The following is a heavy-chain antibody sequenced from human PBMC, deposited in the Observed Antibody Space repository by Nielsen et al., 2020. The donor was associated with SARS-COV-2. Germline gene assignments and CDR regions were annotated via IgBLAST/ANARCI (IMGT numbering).Heavy chain of an antibody. V-gene: IGHV4-30-4*01. CDR1: GGSISSSSYY. Sequence: SETLSLTCTVSGGSISSSSYYWSWIRQPPGKGLEWIGYIYYSGSTYYNPSLKSRVTISVDTSKNQFSLKLSSVTAADTAVYYCARSAACGGDCYPLYWGQGTLVTVSS. J-gene: IGHJ4*02. CDR3: ARSAACGGDCYPLY. D-gene: IGHD2-21*02. CDR2: IYYSGST.